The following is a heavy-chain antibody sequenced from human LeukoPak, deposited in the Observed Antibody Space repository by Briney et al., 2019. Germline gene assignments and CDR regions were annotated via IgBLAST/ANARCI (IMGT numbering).Heavy chain of an antibody. CDR3: ARGDTVTGTFDY. CDR2: IYTSGTT. Sequence: PSETLSLTCTVSGGSISSYYWSWVRQPAGKALQWIGRIYTSGTTSYNPSLKSRVTISVDTSKNHFSLKPTSVTAADTAVYYCARGDTVTGTFDYWGQGALVTVSS. D-gene: IGHD6-19*01. V-gene: IGHV4-4*07. J-gene: IGHJ4*02. CDR1: GGSISSYY.